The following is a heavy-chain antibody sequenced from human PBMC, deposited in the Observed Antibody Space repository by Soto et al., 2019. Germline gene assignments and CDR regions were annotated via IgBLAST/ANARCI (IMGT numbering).Heavy chain of an antibody. J-gene: IGHJ3*02. V-gene: IGHV1-18*01. D-gene: IGHD3-22*01. Sequence: ASVKVSCKASGYTFTSYGISWVRQAPGQGLEWMGWISAYNGNTNYAQKLQGRVTMTTDTSTSTAYMELRSLRSDDTAVYYCVIDSYYDSSGYLSYDAFDIWGQGTMVTVSS. CDR3: VIDSYYDSSGYLSYDAFDI. CDR1: GYTFTSYG. CDR2: ISAYNGNT.